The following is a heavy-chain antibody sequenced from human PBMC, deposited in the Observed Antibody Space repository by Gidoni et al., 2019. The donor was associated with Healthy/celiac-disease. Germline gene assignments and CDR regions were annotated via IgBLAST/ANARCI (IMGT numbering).Heavy chain of an antibody. D-gene: IGHD1-26*01. CDR2: IYYSGST. CDR1: GCSLSTGGYC. Sequence: QVQLQDSGPGLGTPSQPLSPPCPVPGCSLSTGGYCWTWIRQQPGKGLEWIGYIYYSGSTYYNPSLKNRVTISVDTSKNQFSLKLSSVTAADTAVYYCARDPRVGANSGAFDIWGQGTMVTVSS. V-gene: IGHV4-31*03. CDR3: ARDPRVGANSGAFDI. J-gene: IGHJ3*02.